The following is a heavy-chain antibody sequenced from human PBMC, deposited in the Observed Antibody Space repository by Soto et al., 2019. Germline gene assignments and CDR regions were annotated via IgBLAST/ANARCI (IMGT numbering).Heavy chain of an antibody. CDR2: IYPADSDI. V-gene: IGHV5-51*01. Sequence: GESLKISCKGSGYSFLTYWIGWVRQMPGKGLEWMGIIYPADSDIRYSPSFQGQVTISVDKSINTAYLQWSSLKASDTAMYYCVRDYGHYNREWGFDPWGQGTLVTVSS. CDR3: VRDYGHYNREWGFDP. CDR1: GYSFLTYW. J-gene: IGHJ5*02. D-gene: IGHD4-17*01.